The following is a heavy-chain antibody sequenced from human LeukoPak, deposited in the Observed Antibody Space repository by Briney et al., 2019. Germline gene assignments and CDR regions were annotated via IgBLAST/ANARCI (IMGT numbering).Heavy chain of an antibody. J-gene: IGHJ4*02. D-gene: IGHD3-9*01. CDR1: GFTFSSYA. V-gene: IGHV3-30-3*02. CDR2: ISYDGSNK. CDR3: AKEGEPGIQLRYFDWLFNYFDY. Sequence: GGSLRLSCAASGFTFSSYAMHWVRQAPGKGLEWVAVISYDGSNKYYADSVKGRFTISRDNSKNTLYLQMNSLRAEDTAVYYCAKEGEPGIQLRYFDWLFNYFDYWGQGTLVTVSS.